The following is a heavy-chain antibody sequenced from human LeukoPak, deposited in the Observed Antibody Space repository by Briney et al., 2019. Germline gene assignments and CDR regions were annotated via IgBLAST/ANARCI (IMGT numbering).Heavy chain of an antibody. D-gene: IGHD3-10*01. Sequence: ASVKVSCKASGYTFTGYYMHWVRQAPGQGLEWMGWMNPNSGNTGYAQKFQGRVTMTRNTSISTAYMELSSLRSEDTAVYYCARGSPGSFDYWGQGTLVTVSS. V-gene: IGHV1-8*02. J-gene: IGHJ4*02. CDR1: GYTFTGYY. CDR2: MNPNSGNT. CDR3: ARGSPGSFDY.